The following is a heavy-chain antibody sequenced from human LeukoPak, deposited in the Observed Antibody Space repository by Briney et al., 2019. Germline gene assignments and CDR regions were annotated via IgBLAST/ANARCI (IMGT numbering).Heavy chain of an antibody. CDR1: GGTFSSYA. V-gene: IGHV1-69*05. Sequence: SVKVSCKASGGTFSSYAISWVRQAPGQGLEWMGRIIPIFGTANYAQKFQGRVMITTDESTSTAYMELSSLRSEDTAVYYCARTYDTSSGWTRFFDYWGQGTLVTVSS. D-gene: IGHD6-19*01. J-gene: IGHJ4*02. CDR2: IIPIFGTA. CDR3: ARTYDTSSGWTRFFDY.